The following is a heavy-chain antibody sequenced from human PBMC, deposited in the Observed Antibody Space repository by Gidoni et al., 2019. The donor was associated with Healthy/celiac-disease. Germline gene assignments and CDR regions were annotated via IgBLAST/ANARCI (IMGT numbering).Heavy chain of an antibody. CDR2: ISSSSSYI. J-gene: IGHJ6*02. CDR3: AGALVAAFYYYYGMDV. D-gene: IGHD2-15*01. Sequence: EVQLVESGGGLVKPGGSLRLSGAASGFTCSSYSMNWVRQAPGKGLEWVSSISSSSSYIYYADSVKGRFTISRDNAKNSLYLQMNSLRAEDTAVYYCAGALVAAFYYYYGMDVWGQGTTVTVSS. CDR1: GFTCSSYS. V-gene: IGHV3-21*01.